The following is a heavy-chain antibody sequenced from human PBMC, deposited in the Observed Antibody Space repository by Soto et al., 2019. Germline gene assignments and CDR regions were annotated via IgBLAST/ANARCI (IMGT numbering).Heavy chain of an antibody. CDR2: ISSSSSYI. CDR3: ARARYSGYDYFSGAGWFDP. D-gene: IGHD5-12*01. J-gene: IGHJ5*02. CDR1: GFTFSSYS. V-gene: IGHV3-21*01. Sequence: LRLSCAASGFTFSSYSMNWVRQAPGKGLEWVSSISSSSSYIYYADSVKGRFTISRDNAKNSLYLQMNSLRAEDTAVYYCARARYSGYDYFSGAGWFDPWGQGTLVTVSS.